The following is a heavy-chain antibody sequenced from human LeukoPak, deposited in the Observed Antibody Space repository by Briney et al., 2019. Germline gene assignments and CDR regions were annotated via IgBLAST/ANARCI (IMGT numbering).Heavy chain of an antibody. CDR1: GFTFSSYW. CDR2: INQDGSEK. Sequence: GGSLRLSCAASGFTFSSYWMNWVRQAPGKGLEWVASINQDGSEKYYLDSVKGRFTISRDNAKNSLYLQMNSLRAEDTAVYYCAKSAYYDLWGQGTLVTVSS. V-gene: IGHV3-7*03. J-gene: IGHJ4*02. D-gene: IGHD3-22*01. CDR3: AKSAYYDL.